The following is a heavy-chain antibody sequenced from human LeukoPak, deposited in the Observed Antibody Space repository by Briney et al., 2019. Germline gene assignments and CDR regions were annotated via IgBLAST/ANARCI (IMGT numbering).Heavy chain of an antibody. CDR2: ISSSSRTV. Sequence: GGSLRLSCAATGFTLSNYCMNWVRQAPGKGLEWVSYISSSSRTVYYADFVKGRFTISRDNAQNSLYLQMSSLRAEDTAVYYCARGRDSSGCCYFDYWGQGTLVTVSS. J-gene: IGHJ4*02. CDR1: GFTLSNYC. D-gene: IGHD6-19*01. CDR3: ARGRDSSGCCYFDY. V-gene: IGHV3-48*01.